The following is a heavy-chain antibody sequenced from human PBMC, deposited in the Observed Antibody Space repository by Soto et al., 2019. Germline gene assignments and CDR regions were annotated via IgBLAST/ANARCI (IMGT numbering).Heavy chain of an antibody. CDR1: GFTFRVYG. CDR3: ARDNKGGYCSGGSCLDAFDI. V-gene: IGHV3-21*01. Sequence: EVQLVESGGGLVKPGGSLRLSCAASGFTFRVYGINWVRQAPGKGLEWVSSISSSSTYIYYADSVKGRFTISRDNAKNSLFLQMNCLRAEDTAVYYCARDNKGGYCSGGSCLDAFDIWGQGTMVTVSS. J-gene: IGHJ3*02. D-gene: IGHD2-15*01. CDR2: ISSSSTYI.